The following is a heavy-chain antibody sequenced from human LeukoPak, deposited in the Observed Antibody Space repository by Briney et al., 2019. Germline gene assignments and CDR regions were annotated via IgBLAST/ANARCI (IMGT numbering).Heavy chain of an antibody. CDR1: GFTFSSYW. CDR2: IKQDGSEK. V-gene: IGHV3-7*03. Sequence: PGGSLRLSCAASGFTFSSYWMSWVRQAPGKGLEWVANIKQDGSEKYYVDSVKGRFTISRDNAKNSLYLQMNSLRAEDRAVYYCARVVRYCSSTSCYYRWSGMDVWGKGTTVTVSS. D-gene: IGHD2-2*01. J-gene: IGHJ6*04. CDR3: ARVVRYCSSTSCYYRWSGMDV.